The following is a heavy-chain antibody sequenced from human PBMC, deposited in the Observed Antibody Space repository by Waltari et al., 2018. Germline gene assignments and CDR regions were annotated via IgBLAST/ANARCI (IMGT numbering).Heavy chain of an antibody. CDR3: ARGSGHDY. Sequence: QVQLVQSGAEVKKPGASVKVSCKASGYTFTTHYIHWVRQAPGQGLEWMGWINPNTGGTNYAQKFQGRVTMTRDTSITTGYMELSSLRSDDTAVYYCARGSGHDYWGQGTLVTVSS. J-gene: IGHJ4*02. V-gene: IGHV1-2*02. CDR1: GYTFTTHY. CDR2: INPNTGGT.